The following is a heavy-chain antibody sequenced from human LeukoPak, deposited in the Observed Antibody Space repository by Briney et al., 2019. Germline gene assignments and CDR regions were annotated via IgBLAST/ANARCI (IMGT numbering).Heavy chain of an antibody. CDR1: GGSISSYY. J-gene: IGHJ3*02. CDR3: ARESTNSGGFDI. CDR2: IYSSGST. Sequence: SETLSLTCTVSGGSISSYYWSWIRQPPGKGLEWIGNIYSSGSTHYNPSLKSRVTISLDTSKIQFSLKLSSVTAADTAVYYCARESTNSGGFDIWGQGKMVTVSS. D-gene: IGHD2-15*01. V-gene: IGHV4-4*09.